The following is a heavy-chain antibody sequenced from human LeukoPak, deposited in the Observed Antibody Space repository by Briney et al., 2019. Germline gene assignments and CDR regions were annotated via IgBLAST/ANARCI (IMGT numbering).Heavy chain of an antibody. J-gene: IGHJ4*02. CDR1: GFTVSSNH. CDR2: IYSTGNT. V-gene: IGHV3-53*01. Sequence: GGSLRLSCAASGFTVSSNHINWVRQAPGKGLEWVSVIYSTGNTYYSDSVKGRFTISRDKSSNTVLLQMNSLRAGDTAVYYCALGSVNRYYFDYWGQGTLVTVSS. D-gene: IGHD3-16*02. CDR3: ALGSVNRYYFDY.